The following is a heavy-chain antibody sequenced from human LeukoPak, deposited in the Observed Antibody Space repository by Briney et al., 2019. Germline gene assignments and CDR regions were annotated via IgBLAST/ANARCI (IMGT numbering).Heavy chain of an antibody. V-gene: IGHV4-34*01. J-gene: IGHJ4*02. D-gene: IGHD3-22*01. CDR3: AREIDSSGYYRNYYFDY. CDR2: INHSGST. CDR1: GGSFSGYY. Sequence: PSETLSLTCAVYGGSFSGYYWSWIRQPPGKGLEWIGEINHSGSTNYNPSLKSRVTISVDTSKNQFSLKLSSVTAADTAVYYCAREIDSSGYYRNYYFDYWGQGTLVTVSS.